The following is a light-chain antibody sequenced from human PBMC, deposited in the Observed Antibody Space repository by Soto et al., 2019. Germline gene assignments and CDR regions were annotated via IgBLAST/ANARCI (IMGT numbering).Light chain of an antibody. Sequence: IQLTQSPSSLSTSVGDSVTITCRASQSISNFLNWYQHKPGKAPDLLIYAASNLFSGVPSRFRGSGSGTDFTLTITSLQPEDFATYYCQQSYRAPYTFGQGTKLEIK. V-gene: IGKV1-39*01. J-gene: IGKJ2*01. CDR3: QQSYRAPYT. CDR1: QSISNF. CDR2: AAS.